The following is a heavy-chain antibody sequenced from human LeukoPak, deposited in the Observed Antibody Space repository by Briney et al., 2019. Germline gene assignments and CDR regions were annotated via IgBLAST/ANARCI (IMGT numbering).Heavy chain of an antibody. CDR3: ASRPYYYDSSGYYGDDAFDI. CDR2: IIPIFGTA. CDR1: GGTFSSYA. V-gene: IGHV1-69*05. Sequence: GASVKVSCKASGGTFSSYAISWVRQAPGQGLEWVGGIIPIFGTANYAQKFQGRVTITTDESTSTAYMELSSLRSEDTAVYYCASRPYYYDSSGYYGDDAFDIWGQGTMVTVSS. D-gene: IGHD3-22*01. J-gene: IGHJ3*02.